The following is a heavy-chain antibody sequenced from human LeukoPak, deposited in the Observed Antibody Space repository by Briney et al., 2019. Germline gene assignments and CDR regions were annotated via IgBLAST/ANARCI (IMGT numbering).Heavy chain of an antibody. CDR3: ARDDEVVAANSDAAFDI. CDR1: GYTFTGYY. D-gene: IGHD2-15*01. J-gene: IGHJ3*02. Sequence: GASVKVSCKASGYTFTGYYMHWVRQAPGQGLEWMGIINPSGGSTSYAQKFQGRVTMTRDTSTSTVYMELSSLRSEDTAVHYCARDDEVVAANSDAAFDIWGQGTMVTVSS. CDR2: INPSGGST. V-gene: IGHV1-46*01.